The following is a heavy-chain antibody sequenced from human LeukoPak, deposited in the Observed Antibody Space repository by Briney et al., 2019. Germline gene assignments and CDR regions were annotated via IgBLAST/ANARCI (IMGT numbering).Heavy chain of an antibody. Sequence: RASVKVSCKVSGYTLTELSMHWVRQAPGKGLEWMGGFDPEDGETICAQKFQGRVTMTEDTSTDTAYMELSSLRSEDTAVYYCATGDRIAVAGTDFDYWGQGTLVTVSS. CDR3: ATGDRIAVAGTDFDY. V-gene: IGHV1-24*01. D-gene: IGHD6-19*01. CDR2: FDPEDGET. CDR1: GYTLTELS. J-gene: IGHJ4*02.